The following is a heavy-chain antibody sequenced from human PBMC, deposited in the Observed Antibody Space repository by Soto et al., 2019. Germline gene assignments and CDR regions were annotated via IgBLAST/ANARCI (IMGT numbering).Heavy chain of an antibody. CDR2: IYYSGST. J-gene: IGHJ4*02. D-gene: IGHD6-19*01. Sequence: SETLSLTCTVSGGSISSSSYYWGWIRQPPGKGLEWIGSIYYSGSTYYNPSLKSRVTISVDTSKNQFSLKLSSVTAADTAVHYCARFEKSSGWSTEVGFDYWGQGTLVTVSS. CDR1: GGSISSSSYY. V-gene: IGHV4-39*01. CDR3: ARFEKSSGWSTEVGFDY.